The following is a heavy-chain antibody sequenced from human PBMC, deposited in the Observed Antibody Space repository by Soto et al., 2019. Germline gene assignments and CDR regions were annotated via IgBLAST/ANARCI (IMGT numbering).Heavy chain of an antibody. J-gene: IGHJ2*01. D-gene: IGHD4-17*01. CDR1: GFTFSSYA. CDR3: AKPQPLPATTVTTPSYWYFDL. CDR2: ISGSGGST. Sequence: EVQLLESGGGLVQPGGSLRLSCAASGFTFSSYAMSWVRQAPGKGLEWVPAISGSGGSTYYADSVKGRFTISRDNSKNRLYLQMHSLRAEDTAVYYCAKPQPLPATTVTTPSYWYFDLWGRGTLVTVSS. V-gene: IGHV3-23*01.